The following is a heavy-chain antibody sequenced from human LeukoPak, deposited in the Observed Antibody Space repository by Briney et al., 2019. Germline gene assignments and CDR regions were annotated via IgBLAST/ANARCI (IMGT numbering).Heavy chain of an antibody. D-gene: IGHD4-11*01. CDR2: ISSSGSTI. J-gene: IGHJ4*02. V-gene: IGHV3-11*04. CDR1: GFPFSDYY. Sequence: GGSLRLSCAASGFPFSDYYMSWIRQAPGKGLEWVSYISSSGSTIYYADSVKGRFTISRDNAKNSLYLQMNSLRAEYTAVYYCARDFNSNYVDYWGQGTLVTVSS. CDR3: ARDFNSNYVDY.